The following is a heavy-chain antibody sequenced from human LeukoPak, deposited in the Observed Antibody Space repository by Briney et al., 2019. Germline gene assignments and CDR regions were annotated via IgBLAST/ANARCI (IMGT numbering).Heavy chain of an antibody. CDR2: IYPGDSDT. J-gene: IGHJ4*02. CDR1: GYSFTNYW. CDR3: ARHAYYDSSGYSVDYYFDY. Sequence: PGESLKISCKGSGYSFTNYWIGWVRQMPGKGLEWMGIIYPGDSDTRYSPSFQGQVTISADKSISTAYLQWSSLKASDTAMYYCARHAYYDSSGYSVDYYFDYWGQGTLVTVSS. V-gene: IGHV5-51*01. D-gene: IGHD3-22*01.